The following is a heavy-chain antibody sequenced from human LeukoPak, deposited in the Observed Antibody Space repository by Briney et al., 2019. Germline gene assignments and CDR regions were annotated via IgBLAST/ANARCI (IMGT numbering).Heavy chain of an antibody. V-gene: IGHV4-39*01. J-gene: IGHJ3*02. Sequence: PSETLSLTCTVSGVAIRSGDYYWGWIRQPPGKGLEWIGSIYYSGSTYYNPSLKSRVTISVDTSKNQFSLKLSSVTAADTAVYYCARPLVYSGSHWGDGAFDIWGQGTMVTVSS. CDR2: IYYSGST. D-gene: IGHD1-26*01. CDR3: ARPLVYSGSHWGDGAFDI. CDR1: GVAIRSGDYY.